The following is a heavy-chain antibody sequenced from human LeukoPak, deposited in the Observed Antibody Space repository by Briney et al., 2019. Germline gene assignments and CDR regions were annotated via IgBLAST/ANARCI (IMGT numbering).Heavy chain of an antibody. V-gene: IGHV1-69*01. D-gene: IGHD3-16*02. CDR3: AKAWGGGYDYVWGSYRQSPFDY. CDR2: IIPIFGTA. CDR1: GGTFISYA. Sequence: GSSVKVSCKASGGTFISYAISWVRQAPGQGLEWMGGIIPIFGTANYAQKFQGRVTITADESTSTAYMELSSLRSEDTAVYYCAKAWGGGYDYVWGSYRQSPFDYWGQGTLVTVSS. J-gene: IGHJ4*02.